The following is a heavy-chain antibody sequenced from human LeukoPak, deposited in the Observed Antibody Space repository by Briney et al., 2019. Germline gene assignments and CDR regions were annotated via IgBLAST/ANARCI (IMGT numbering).Heavy chain of an antibody. D-gene: IGHD5-12*01. CDR2: ISTSSSYI. Sequence: PGGSLRLSCAASGFTFSSYSMNWVRQAPGKGLEWVSSISTSSSYIYYADSVKGRFTISRDNAKNSLYLQMNSLRAEDTAVYYCARAPQYSGYGSRWAFDIWGQGTMVTVSS. J-gene: IGHJ3*02. CDR1: GFTFSSYS. CDR3: ARAPQYSGYGSRWAFDI. V-gene: IGHV3-21*01.